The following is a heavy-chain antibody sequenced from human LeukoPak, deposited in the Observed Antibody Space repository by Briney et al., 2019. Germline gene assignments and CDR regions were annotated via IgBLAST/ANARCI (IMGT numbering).Heavy chain of an antibody. CDR3: ARGYSGYDRYFDY. Sequence: SETLSLTCTVSGGSISSYYWSWTRQPPGKGLEWIGYIYYSGSTNYNPSLKSRVTISVDTPKNQFSLKLSSVTAADTAVYYCARGYSGYDRYFDYWGQGTLVTVSS. V-gene: IGHV4-59*08. J-gene: IGHJ4*02. D-gene: IGHD5-12*01. CDR2: IYYSGST. CDR1: GGSISSYY.